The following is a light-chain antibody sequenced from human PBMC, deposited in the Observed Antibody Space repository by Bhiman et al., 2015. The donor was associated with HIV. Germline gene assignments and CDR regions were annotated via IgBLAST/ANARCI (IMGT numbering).Light chain of an antibody. CDR2: EVT. CDR1: SSAVGNYNL. J-gene: IGLJ2*01. Sequence: QSALTQPASVSGSPGQSITISCTGTSSAVGNYNLVSWYQRHPGKAPKLMIYEVTKRPSGVSNRFSGSKSGNTASLTISGLQAEDEADYCCSKAGSAPFEMVFGGGTKLTVL. V-gene: IGLV2-23*02. CDR3: CSKAGSAPFEMV.